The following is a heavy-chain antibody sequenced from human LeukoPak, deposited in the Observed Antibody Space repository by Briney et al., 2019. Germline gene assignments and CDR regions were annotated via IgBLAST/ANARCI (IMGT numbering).Heavy chain of an antibody. CDR1: GFTLRTYS. D-gene: IGHD2-2*02. Sequence: GGSLRLSCAASGFTLRTYSMNWVRQAPGQGLEWVSSISDGGTYKYYADSVKGRFTISRDSAKNSLYLQMNSLRAEDTAVYYCARSAPATAITDYWGQGTLVTVSS. J-gene: IGHJ4*02. V-gene: IGHV3-21*01. CDR2: ISDGGTYK. CDR3: ARSAPATAITDY.